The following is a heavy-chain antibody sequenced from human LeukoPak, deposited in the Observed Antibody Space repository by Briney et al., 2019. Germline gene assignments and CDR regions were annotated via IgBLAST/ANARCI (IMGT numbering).Heavy chain of an antibody. D-gene: IGHD2-15*01. Sequence: GRSLRLSCAASGFTFSSYSMNWVRQAPGKGLEWVSSISSSSSYIYYADSVKGRFTISRDNAKNSLYLQMNSLRAEDTAVYYCASDICSGGSCYSSYWGQGTLVTVSS. CDR3: ASDICSGGSCYSSY. CDR2: ISSSSSYI. J-gene: IGHJ4*02. V-gene: IGHV3-21*01. CDR1: GFTFSSYS.